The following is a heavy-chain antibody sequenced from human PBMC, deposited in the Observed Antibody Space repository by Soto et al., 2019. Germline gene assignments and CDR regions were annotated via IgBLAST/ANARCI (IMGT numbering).Heavy chain of an antibody. Sequence: VKVSCKASGYTFTSYGISWVRQAPGQGLEGMGWISAYNGNTNYAQKLQCRDTMTTNTSTSTAYIELRSLRSDDTPVYYCARDSGSYSSYNGMDVWGQGTTVTV. V-gene: IGHV1-18*01. J-gene: IGHJ6*02. CDR3: ARDSGSYSSYNGMDV. CDR1: GYTFTSYG. CDR2: ISAYNGNT. D-gene: IGHD1-26*01.